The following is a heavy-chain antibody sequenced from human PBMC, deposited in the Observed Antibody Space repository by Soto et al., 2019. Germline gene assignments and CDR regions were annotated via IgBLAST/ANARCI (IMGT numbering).Heavy chain of an antibody. CDR3: ARVRLLPESAIEDYGMDV. CDR1: GGSISSYY. D-gene: IGHD5-18*01. V-gene: IGHV4-59*06. CDR2: IYYSGST. J-gene: IGHJ6*02. Sequence: SETLSLTCTVSGGSISSYYWSWIRQPPGKGLEWIGYIYYSGSTYYNPSLKSRVTISVDTSKNQFSLKLSSVTAADTAVYYCARVRLLPESAIEDYGMDVWGQGTTVTVSS.